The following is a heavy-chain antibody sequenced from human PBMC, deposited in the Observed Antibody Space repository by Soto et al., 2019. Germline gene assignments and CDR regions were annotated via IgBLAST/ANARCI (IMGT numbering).Heavy chain of an antibody. CDR2: IYYSGST. D-gene: IGHD6-19*01. CDR1: GGSVSSGSYY. Sequence: PAETLSLTCTVSGGSVSSGSYYWICMGQGPGKGLEWIGYIYYSGSTNYNPSLKSRVTISVDTSKNQFSLKLSSVTAADTAVYYCASGSGWYLRGVAFDIWGQGTMVTVSS. J-gene: IGHJ3*02. CDR3: ASGSGWYLRGVAFDI. V-gene: IGHV4-61*01.